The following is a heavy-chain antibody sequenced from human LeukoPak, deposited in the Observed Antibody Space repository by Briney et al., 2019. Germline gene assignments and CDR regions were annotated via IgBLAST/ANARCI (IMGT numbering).Heavy chain of an antibody. CDR3: ARNTVAGIRGANAFDI. D-gene: IGHD6-19*01. J-gene: IGHJ3*02. V-gene: IGHV3-21*01. CDR2: ISSSSSYI. CDR1: GFTFSSYS. Sequence: GGSLRLSCAASGFTFSSYSMNWVRQAPGKGLEWVSPISSSSSYIYYADSVKGRFTISRDNAKNSLYLQMNSLRAEDTAVYYCARNTVAGIRGANAFDIWGQGTMVTVSS.